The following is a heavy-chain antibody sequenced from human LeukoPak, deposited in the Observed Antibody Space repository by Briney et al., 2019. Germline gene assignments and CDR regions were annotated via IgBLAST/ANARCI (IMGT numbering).Heavy chain of an antibody. CDR2: LRGDGET. Sequence: GGSLRLSCAASGLTFSNYAMTWVRQAPGKGLEWVSSLRGDGETFYADSVKGRFTLSRDDSRNTVYLQLNNLRVEDTAVYYCARASWVSSADAVLWGQGTLVTVSS. D-gene: IGHD3-16*01. CDR3: ARASWVSSADAVL. CDR1: GLTFSNYA. V-gene: IGHV3-23*01. J-gene: IGHJ4*02.